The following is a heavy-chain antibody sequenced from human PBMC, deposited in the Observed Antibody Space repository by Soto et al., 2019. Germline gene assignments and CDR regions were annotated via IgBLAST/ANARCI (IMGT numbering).Heavy chain of an antibody. Sequence: GESLKISCKGSGYSFTSYWIGWVRQMPGKGLEWMGIIYPGDSDTRYSPSFQGQVTISADKSISTAYLQWSSLKASDTAMYYCAGGGVRGVITRTRXYYGMDVWGQGTTVTVSS. CDR1: GYSFTSYW. V-gene: IGHV5-51*01. CDR2: IYPGDSDT. CDR3: AGGGVRGVITRTRXYYGMDV. J-gene: IGHJ6*02. D-gene: IGHD3-10*01.